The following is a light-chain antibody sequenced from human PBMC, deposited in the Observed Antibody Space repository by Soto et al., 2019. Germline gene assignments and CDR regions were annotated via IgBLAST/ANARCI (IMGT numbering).Light chain of an antibody. CDR3: QQRSNWLRYT. V-gene: IGKV3-11*01. CDR2: DAS. J-gene: IGKJ2*01. CDR1: QSVSSY. Sequence: EIVLTQSPATLSLSPGERANLSCRASQSVSSYLAWYQQKPGQAPRLLIYDASNRATGIPARFSGSGSGTDFTLTISSLEPEDFAVYYCQQRSNWLRYTFGQGTNLEIK.